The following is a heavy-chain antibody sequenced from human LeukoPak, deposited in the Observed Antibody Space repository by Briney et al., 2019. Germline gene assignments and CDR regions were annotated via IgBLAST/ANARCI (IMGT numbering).Heavy chain of an antibody. Sequence: PGGSLRLSCAASGFTFSSYSMNWVRQAPGKGLEWVSHITASGTAMFYADSVKGRFTISRDNAKNSLYLQMNSLRDEDTAVYYCARDIVVARPPATLQNWGQGTLVTVSS. D-gene: IGHD2-15*01. CDR1: GFTFSSYS. V-gene: IGHV3-48*02. CDR3: ARDIVVARPPATLQN. CDR2: ITASGTAM. J-gene: IGHJ1*01.